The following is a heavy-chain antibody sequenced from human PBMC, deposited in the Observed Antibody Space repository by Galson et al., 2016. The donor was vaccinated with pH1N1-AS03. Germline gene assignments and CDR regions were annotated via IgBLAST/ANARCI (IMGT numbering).Heavy chain of an antibody. CDR1: GVSVSSYH. CDR2: MYDSGFT. CDR3: ARLPHNDNPGYDY. Sequence: SETLSLTCTVSGVSVSSYHWSWIRQSAGKGLEWIGHMYDSGFTSYNPSLRSRVTMSVDRSKNQLSLRVTSVTAADTAIYYCARLPHNDNPGYDYWGQGTLVTVSS. D-gene: IGHD1-14*01. J-gene: IGHJ4*02. V-gene: IGHV4-4*07.